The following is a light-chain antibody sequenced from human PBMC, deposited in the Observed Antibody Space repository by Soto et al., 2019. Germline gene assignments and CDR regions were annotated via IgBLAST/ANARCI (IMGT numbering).Light chain of an antibody. Sequence: DIQMTQSPSSLSASVGDRVTITCRASHGISIDLNWDQQKPGKAPKLLIYAASNLQSGVPSRFSGSGSGTDFTLTISSLQPEDFATYCCHQGYIIPWTFGQGTKVEIK. CDR3: HQGYIIPWT. CDR1: HGISID. J-gene: IGKJ1*01. V-gene: IGKV1-39*01. CDR2: AAS.